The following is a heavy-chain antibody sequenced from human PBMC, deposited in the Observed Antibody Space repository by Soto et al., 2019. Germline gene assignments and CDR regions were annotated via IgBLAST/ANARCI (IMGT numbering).Heavy chain of an antibody. CDR3: ARDRGVVTAIAAFDI. D-gene: IGHD2-21*02. CDR1: GYSISSGYY. V-gene: IGHV4-38-2*02. Sequence: SETLSLTCAVSGYSISSGYYWGWLRQPPGKGLEWIGSIYHGGSTYYNPSLNSRVTLSIDMTNNHVSLILNSVTAADTAVYYCARDRGVVTAIAAFDIWGQGTMVTVSS. J-gene: IGHJ3*02. CDR2: IYHGGST.